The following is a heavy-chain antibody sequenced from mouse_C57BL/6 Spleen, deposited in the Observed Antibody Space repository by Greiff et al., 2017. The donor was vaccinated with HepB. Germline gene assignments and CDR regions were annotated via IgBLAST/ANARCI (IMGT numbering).Heavy chain of an antibody. Sequence: EVKLQESGAELVRPGASVKLSCTASGFNIKDDYMHWVKQRPEQGLEWIGWIDPENGDTEYASKFQGKATITADTSSNTAYLQLSSLTSEDTAVYYCTTGRSSYWGQGTTLTVSS. CDR3: TTGRSSY. CDR1: GFNIKDDY. V-gene: IGHV14-4*01. D-gene: IGHD1-1*01. J-gene: IGHJ2*01. CDR2: IDPENGDT.